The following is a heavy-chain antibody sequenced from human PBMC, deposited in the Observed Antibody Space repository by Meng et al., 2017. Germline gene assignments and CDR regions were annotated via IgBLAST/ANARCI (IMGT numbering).Heavy chain of an antibody. CDR3: ARVRVYCSGGSCYRGMYFQH. CDR2: ISAYNGNT. D-gene: IGHD2-15*01. CDR1: VYTLTSYG. J-gene: IGHJ1*01. Sequence: QVLLVQSGAEVQKPRASVKVPCKASVYTLTSYGISWVRQAPGQGLEWMGWISAYNGNTNYAQKLQGRVTMTTDTSTSTADMELRSLRSDDTAVYYCARVRVYCSGGSCYRGMYFQHWGQGTLVTVSS. V-gene: IGHV1-18*01.